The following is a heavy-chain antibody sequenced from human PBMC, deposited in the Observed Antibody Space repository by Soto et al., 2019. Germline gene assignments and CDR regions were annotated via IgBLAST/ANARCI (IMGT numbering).Heavy chain of an antibody. J-gene: IGHJ6*02. D-gene: IGHD4-17*01. CDR2: INHSGST. Sequence: SETLSLTCAVYGGSFSGYYWSWIRQPPGKGLEWIGEINHSGSTNYNPSLKSRVTISVDTSKNQFSLKLSSVTAADTAVYYCARGRYNLVDYGGNYYYYYGMDVWGQGTTVTVSS. CDR3: ARGRYNLVDYGGNYYYYYGMDV. V-gene: IGHV4-34*01. CDR1: GGSFSGYY.